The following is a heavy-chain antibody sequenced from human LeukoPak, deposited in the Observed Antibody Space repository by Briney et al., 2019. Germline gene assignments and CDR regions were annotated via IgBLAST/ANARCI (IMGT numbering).Heavy chain of an antibody. CDR3: ARGKGYSSSFQFDY. Sequence: SETLSLTCAVSGGSISSGGYSWSWIRQPPGKGLEWIGYIYHSGSTYYNPSLKSRVTISVDRSKNQFSLKLSSVTAADTAVYYCARGKGYSSSFQFDYWGQGTLVTVSS. CDR2: IYHSGST. J-gene: IGHJ4*02. V-gene: IGHV4-30-2*01. D-gene: IGHD6-6*01. CDR1: GGSISSGGYS.